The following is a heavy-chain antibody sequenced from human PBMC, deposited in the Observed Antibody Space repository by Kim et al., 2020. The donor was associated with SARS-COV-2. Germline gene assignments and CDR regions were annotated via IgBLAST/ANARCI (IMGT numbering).Heavy chain of an antibody. D-gene: IGHD6-13*01. CDR1: GGTFSSYA. CDR2: IIPILGIA. V-gene: IGHV1-69*04. J-gene: IGHJ6*01. Sequence: SVKVSCKASGGTFSSYAISWVRQAPGQGLEWMGRIIPILGIANYAQKFQGRVTITADKSTSTAYMELSSLRSEDTAVYYCARGPDLDSSSVNLYYYYYGMDVWGQSTTVTVSS. CDR3: ARGPDLDSSSVNLYYYYYGMDV.